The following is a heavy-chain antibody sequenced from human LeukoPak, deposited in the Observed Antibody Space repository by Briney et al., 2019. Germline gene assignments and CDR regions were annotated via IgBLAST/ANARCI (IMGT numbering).Heavy chain of an antibody. CDR2: ISNSSSTI. D-gene: IGHD3-3*01. CDR3: ARTRDDFWSGYHVDY. CDR1: GFTFSSYS. J-gene: IGHJ4*02. V-gene: IGHV3-48*02. Sequence: GGSLRLSCAASGFTFSSYSMNWVRQAPGKGLEWVSYISNSSSTIYYADSVKGRFTISRDNAKNSLYLQMNSLRDEDTAVYYCARTRDDFWSGYHVDYWGQGTLVTVSS.